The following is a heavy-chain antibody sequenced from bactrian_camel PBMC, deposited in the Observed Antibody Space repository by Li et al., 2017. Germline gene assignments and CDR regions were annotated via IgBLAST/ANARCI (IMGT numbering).Heavy chain of an antibody. CDR1: GSTFGING. CDR3: ATGAVGD. Sequence: VQLVESGGGLVQPGGSLRLSCVASGSTFGINGMSWVRRAPGKGLVWVSLINSGGSTTYYADSVKGRFTISRDNAENMLYLQMNSLKSEDVALYYCATGAVGDWGQGTQVTVS. J-gene: IGHJ4*01. V-gene: IGHV3S40*01. CDR2: INSGGSTT.